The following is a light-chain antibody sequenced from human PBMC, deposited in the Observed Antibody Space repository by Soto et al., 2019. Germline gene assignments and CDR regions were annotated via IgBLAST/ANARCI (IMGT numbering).Light chain of an antibody. CDR2: GAS. Sequence: EIVMTQSPATLSVSPGERATLSCRASQSVRNNLAWYQQKPGQAPRLLIYGASTRATGLPARFSGSGSGTEFTLTISSLQSEDFAVYYCQQCSNWPLTFGGGTKVEIK. J-gene: IGKJ4*01. CDR1: QSVRNN. CDR3: QQCSNWPLT. V-gene: IGKV3-15*01.